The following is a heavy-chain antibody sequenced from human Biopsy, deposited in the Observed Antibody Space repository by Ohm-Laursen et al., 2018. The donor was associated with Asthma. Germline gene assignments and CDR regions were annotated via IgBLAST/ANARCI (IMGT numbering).Heavy chain of an antibody. CDR3: AREVGATRYDP. CDR1: GYTFTSNA. J-gene: IGHJ5*02. Sequence: GASVKVSYKASGYTFTSNAIHWMRQAPGQSLEWMAWLNPVNGNTKYSQQFQGRVTITRDTSASTAYMELSSLTSEDTAVFYCAREVGATRYDPWGQGTLVTVSS. V-gene: IGHV1-3*01. D-gene: IGHD1-26*01. CDR2: LNPVNGNT.